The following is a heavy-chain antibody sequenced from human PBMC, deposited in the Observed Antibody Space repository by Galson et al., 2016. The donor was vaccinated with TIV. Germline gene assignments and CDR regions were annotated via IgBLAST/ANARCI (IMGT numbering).Heavy chain of an antibody. CDR2: ISASNGNT. CDR1: GYSFTSYG. D-gene: IGHD3/OR15-3a*01. Sequence: QSGAEVKKPGASVKVSCKPSGYSFTSYGISWVRQVPGQGFEWMGWISASNGNTKYAEKFQGRVTMTRDTSTTTAYMELRSLRSDDTAVYYCARDLPPYYDFWTDSLTGELRNYDGMDVWGQGTTVTVSS. J-gene: IGHJ6*02. CDR3: ARDLPPYYDFWTDSLTGELRNYDGMDV. V-gene: IGHV1-18*01.